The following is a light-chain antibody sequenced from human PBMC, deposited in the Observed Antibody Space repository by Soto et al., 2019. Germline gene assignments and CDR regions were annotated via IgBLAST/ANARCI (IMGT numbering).Light chain of an antibody. V-gene: IGKV3-11*01. Sequence: EIVLTQSPGTLSLSPGDRATLSCRASQTVSTYFAWYQQKPGQAPRLLIYDASNRATAIPGRFSGSGSGTDCTLTISSLEPEDFAVYYCQQVKTWPITFGQGTRLEIK. J-gene: IGKJ5*01. CDR2: DAS. CDR1: QTVSTY. CDR3: QQVKTWPIT.